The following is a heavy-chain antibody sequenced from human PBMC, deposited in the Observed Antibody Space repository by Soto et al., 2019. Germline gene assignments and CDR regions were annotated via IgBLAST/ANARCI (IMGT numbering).Heavy chain of an antibody. CDR3: AKDSPLYSSSSYYYYGMDV. CDR2: ISGSGGST. D-gene: IGHD6-6*01. V-gene: IGHV3-23*01. Sequence: GGSLRLSCAASGCTFSSYAMSWVRQAPGKGLEWVSAISGSGGSTYYADSVKGRFTISRDNSKNTLYLQMNSLRAEDTAVYYCAKDSPLYSSSSYYYYGMDVWGQGTTVTVSS. J-gene: IGHJ6*02. CDR1: GCTFSSYA.